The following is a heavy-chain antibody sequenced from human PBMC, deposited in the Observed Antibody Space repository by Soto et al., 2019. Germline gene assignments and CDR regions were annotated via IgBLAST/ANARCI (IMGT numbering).Heavy chain of an antibody. D-gene: IGHD4-17*01. CDR2: IYYSGST. V-gene: IGHV4-59*08. CDR3: ARRYGGAFDI. Sequence: QVQLQESGPGLVKPSETLSLTCTVSGGTISSYYWSWIRQPPGKGLEWIGYIYYSGSTNYNPSLKSRVTISVDTSNNQFSLRLSSVTAADTAVYYCARRYGGAFDIWGQGTMVTVSS. CDR1: GGTISSYY. J-gene: IGHJ3*02.